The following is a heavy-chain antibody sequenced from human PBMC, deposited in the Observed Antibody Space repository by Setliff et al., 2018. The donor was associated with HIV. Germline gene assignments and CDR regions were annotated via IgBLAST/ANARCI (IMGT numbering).Heavy chain of an antibody. Sequence: PGGSLRLSCAASGFTFSNYAMNWVRQAPGKGLEWVSTISDSGARTYYADSVKGRFTISRDNSKNTLYLQANSLRADDTAVYFCARGTDYDLWTYYYYMDVWGKGTTVTVSS. CDR3: ARGTDYDLWTYYYYMDV. V-gene: IGHV3-23*01. CDR2: ISDSGART. J-gene: IGHJ6*03. D-gene: IGHD3-3*01. CDR1: GFTFSNYA.